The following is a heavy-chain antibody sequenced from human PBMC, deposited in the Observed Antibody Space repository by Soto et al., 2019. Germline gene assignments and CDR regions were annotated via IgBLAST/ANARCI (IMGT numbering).Heavy chain of an antibody. Sequence: TLSLTCTVSGISVSTSDYYWGWVRQPPGKGLDWIGNIYYSGSTFYNPSLRSRVTISVDTSKNQFSLKLNSVTAADTAVYFCAGFVVPASRNSDFDYWGQGTLVTVSS. CDR3: AGFVVPASRNSDFDY. CDR2: IYYSGST. V-gene: IGHV4-39*01. CDR1: GISVSTSDYY. J-gene: IGHJ4*02. D-gene: IGHD2-15*01.